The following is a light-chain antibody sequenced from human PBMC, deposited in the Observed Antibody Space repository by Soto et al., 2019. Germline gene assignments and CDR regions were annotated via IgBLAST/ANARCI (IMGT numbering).Light chain of an antibody. Sequence: DIQMTQSPSTLSASVGDRVTITCRASQSISSWLAWYQQKPGKAPKLLIYKASSLEGGVPSRFSGSGSGTEFTLTISSLQADDFANYYCQHYNSYPWTFGQGTKVEIK. CDR2: KAS. CDR3: QHYNSYPWT. CDR1: QSISSW. V-gene: IGKV1-5*03. J-gene: IGKJ1*01.